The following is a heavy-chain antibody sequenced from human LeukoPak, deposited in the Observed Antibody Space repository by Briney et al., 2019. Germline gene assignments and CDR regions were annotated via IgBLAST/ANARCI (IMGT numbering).Heavy chain of an antibody. D-gene: IGHD1-26*01. Sequence: PGGSLRLSCAATGFTFKDYGMHWVRRPPGKGLEWVSSINWNGGGTDYVDSVKGRFTISRDNAKNSLYLQLSSLRPEDTALYYCAKHMRATNTYSFFGLDVWGQGTTVTVSS. CDR1: GFTFKDYG. J-gene: IGHJ6*02. CDR3: AKHMRATNTYSFFGLDV. CDR2: INWNGGGT. V-gene: IGHV3-9*01.